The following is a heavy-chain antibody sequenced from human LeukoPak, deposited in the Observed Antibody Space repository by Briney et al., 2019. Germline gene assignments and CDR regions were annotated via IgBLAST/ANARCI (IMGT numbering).Heavy chain of an antibody. CDR3: VNEVGTYYYGMDV. V-gene: IGHV3-64D*06. Sequence: VGSLRLSCSASGFTFSSYAMHWVRQAPGKGLEYVSAISSNGGSTYYADSVKGRFTISRDNSKNTLYLQMSSLRAEDTAVYYCVNEVGTYYYGMDVWGQGTTVTVAS. J-gene: IGHJ6*02. D-gene: IGHD1-1*01. CDR2: ISSNGGST. CDR1: GFTFSSYA.